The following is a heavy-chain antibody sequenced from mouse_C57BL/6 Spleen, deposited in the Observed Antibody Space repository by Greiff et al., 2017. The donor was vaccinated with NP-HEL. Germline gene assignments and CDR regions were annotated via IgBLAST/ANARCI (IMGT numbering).Heavy chain of an antibody. CDR3: ARRGYYDYDEGYAMDY. CDR2: IDPSDSYT. J-gene: IGHJ4*01. D-gene: IGHD2-4*01. CDR1: GYTFTSYW. Sequence: VQLQQPGAELVMPGASVKLSCKASGYTFTSYWMHWVKQRPGQGLEWIGEIDPSDSYTNYNQKFKGKSTLTVDKSSSTAYMQLSSLTSEDSAVYYCARRGYYDYDEGYAMDYWGQGTSVTVSS. V-gene: IGHV1-69*01.